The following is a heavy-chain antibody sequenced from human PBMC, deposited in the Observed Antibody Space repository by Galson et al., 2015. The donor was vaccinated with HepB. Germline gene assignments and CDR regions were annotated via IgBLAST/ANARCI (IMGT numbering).Heavy chain of an antibody. D-gene: IGHD6-19*01. CDR3: ASGFASSGWDPYYYYGMDV. V-gene: IGHV6-1*01. CDR1: GDSVSSGTAA. J-gene: IGHJ6*02. Sequence: CAISGDSVSSGTAAWNWIRQSPSRGLEWLGRTYYRSKWYTDSAVSLKSRLTIDPDTPKNQFSLQLNSVTPEDTAVDYCASGFASSGWDPYYYYGMDVWGQGTTVTVS. CDR2: TYYRSKWYT.